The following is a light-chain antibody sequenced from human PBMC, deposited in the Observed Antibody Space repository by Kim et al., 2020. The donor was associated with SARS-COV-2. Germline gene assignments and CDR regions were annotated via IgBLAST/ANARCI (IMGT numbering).Light chain of an antibody. Sequence: AVGQTVRITCQGDSLRSYYATWYQQKPGQAPIVVIYGKNNRPSGIPDRFSGASSGNTASLTSTGTQAGDEADYYCNSRDSNDNVVFGGGTQLTVL. CDR2: GKN. J-gene: IGLJ2*01. V-gene: IGLV3-19*01. CDR3: NSRDSNDNVV. CDR1: SLRSYY.